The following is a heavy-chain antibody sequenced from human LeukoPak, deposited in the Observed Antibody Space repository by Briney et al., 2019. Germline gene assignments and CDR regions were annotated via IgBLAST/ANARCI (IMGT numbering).Heavy chain of an antibody. Sequence: ASVKVSCKASGGTFSSYAISWVRQAPGQGLEWMGRIIPILGIANYAQKLQGRVTITADKSTSTAYMELSSLRSEDTAVYYCARQLLPLSMDVWGQGTTVTVSS. D-gene: IGHD6-6*01. CDR3: ARQLLPLSMDV. V-gene: IGHV1-69*04. CDR2: IIPILGIA. CDR1: GGTFSSYA. J-gene: IGHJ6*02.